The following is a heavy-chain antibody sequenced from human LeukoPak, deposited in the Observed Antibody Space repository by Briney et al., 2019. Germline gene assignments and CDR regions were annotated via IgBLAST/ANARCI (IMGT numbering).Heavy chain of an antibody. CDR2: ISGSGGST. V-gene: IGHV3-23*01. Sequence: GGSLRLSCGGSGFTFSSYAMSWVRQAPGKGLEWVSAISGSGGSTYYADSVKGRFTISRDNSKNTLYLQMNSLRAEDTAVYYCAKGHRGLRPLDYWGQGTLVTVSS. J-gene: IGHJ4*02. D-gene: IGHD5-18*01. CDR1: GFTFSSYA. CDR3: AKGHRGLRPLDY.